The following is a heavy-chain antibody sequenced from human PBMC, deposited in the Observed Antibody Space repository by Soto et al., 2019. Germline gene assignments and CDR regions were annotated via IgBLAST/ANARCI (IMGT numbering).Heavy chain of an antibody. D-gene: IGHD6-19*01. CDR3: ASVRRGQWTGPKFDY. V-gene: IGHV1-18*01. CDR2: ISAYNGNT. CDR1: GYTFISHG. Sequence: QVQLQQSGAEVKKPGASVKVSCKTSGYTFISHGVTWVRQAPGQGLQWIGWISAYNGNTDYAQKFQGRVTMTIDTSTAIAYMELRNLRSDDTAVYYCASVRRGQWTGPKFDYWGQGTLVTVSS. J-gene: IGHJ4*02.